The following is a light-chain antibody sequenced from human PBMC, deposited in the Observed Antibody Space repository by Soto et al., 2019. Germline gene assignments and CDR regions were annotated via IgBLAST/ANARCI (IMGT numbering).Light chain of an antibody. CDR1: TSNFGTKS. J-gene: IGLJ1*01. CDR2: NSD. CDR3: ASWDDTLHGPL. V-gene: IGLV1-44*01. Sequence: QSVLTQPPSASGTPGQRVTISCSGATSNFGTKSVNWYQHLPGAAPRLLIYNSDQRPSGVPDRFSGSKSGTSASLAISGLQSADEGDYFCASWDDTLHGPLFGGGTKVTV.